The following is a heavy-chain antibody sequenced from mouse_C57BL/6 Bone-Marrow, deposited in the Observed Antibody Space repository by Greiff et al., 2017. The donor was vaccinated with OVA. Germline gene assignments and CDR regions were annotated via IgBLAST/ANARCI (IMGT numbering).Heavy chain of an antibody. Sequence: VQLQQPGAELVRPGTSVKLSCKASGYTFTSYWMHWVKQRPGQGLEWIGVIDPSDSYTNYNQKFKGKATLTVDTSSSTAYMQLSSLTSEDSADYDCARGRGYGYCFDYWGQGTTLTVSA. CDR1: GYTFTSYW. CDR2: IDPSDSYT. CDR3: ARGRGYGYCFDY. V-gene: IGHV1-59*01. J-gene: IGHJ2*01. D-gene: IGHD1-1*02.